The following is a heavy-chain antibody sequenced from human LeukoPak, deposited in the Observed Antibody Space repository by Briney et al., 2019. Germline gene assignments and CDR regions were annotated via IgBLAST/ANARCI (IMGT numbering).Heavy chain of an antibody. V-gene: IGHV6-1*01. D-gene: IGHD1-1*01. J-gene: IGHJ4*02. CDR3: ARGGVRTDTLCFDY. Sequence: SQTLSLTCAISGDNVSSNSAAWNWIRQSPSRGLEWLARTYYRFRWYNDYGVSVKSRITIDPDTTKNQISLHLDSVTPEDTAVYYCARGGVRTDTLCFDYWGQGILVTVSS. CDR1: GDNVSSNSAA. CDR2: TYYRFRWYN.